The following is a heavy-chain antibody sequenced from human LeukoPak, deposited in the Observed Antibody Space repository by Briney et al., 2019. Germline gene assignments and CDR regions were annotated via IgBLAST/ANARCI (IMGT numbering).Heavy chain of an antibody. D-gene: IGHD3-10*01. CDR1: GFTFDVYA. CDR2: ICGDGGSI. J-gene: IGHJ4*02. V-gene: IGHV3-43*02. Sequence: GGSLRLSCAASGFTFDVYAMHWVRQAPRKSLDWVSLICGDGGSIYYAYSVKGRFTISIYNSKNSLYLQMNSLRTEDTALYYCAKDAELNYFDYWGQGTLVTVSS. CDR3: AKDAELNYFDY.